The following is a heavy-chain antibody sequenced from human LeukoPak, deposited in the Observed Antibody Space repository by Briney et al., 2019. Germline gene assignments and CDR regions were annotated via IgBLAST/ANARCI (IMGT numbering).Heavy chain of an antibody. J-gene: IGHJ4*02. CDR3: ARGLDDSSGYYYRYYFDY. CDR2: IKQDGSAK. Sequence: PGGSLRLSCAASGFTFRSYWMSWVRQAPGKGLEWVANIKQDGSAKYYVDSVKGRFTISRDNAKNSLYLQMNSLRAEDTAVYYCARGLDDSSGYYYRYYFDYWGQGTLVTVSS. CDR1: GFTFRSYW. D-gene: IGHD3-22*01. V-gene: IGHV3-7*01.